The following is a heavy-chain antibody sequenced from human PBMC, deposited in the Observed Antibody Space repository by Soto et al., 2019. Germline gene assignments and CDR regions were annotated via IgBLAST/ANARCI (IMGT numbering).Heavy chain of an antibody. J-gene: IGHJ6*02. CDR2: INTSAST. D-gene: IGHD6-19*01. CDR1: GGSISSYY. CDR3: ARGRLAAVADNYYYGMDV. V-gene: IGHV4-4*07. Sequence: PSQTLSLTGPVSGGSISSYYWSWIRQPTGKGLEWIGRINTSASTNYNPSLKSRVPMTRDTSISTAYMELRRLRSDDTAVYYCARGRLAAVADNYYYGMDVWGQGTTVTVSS.